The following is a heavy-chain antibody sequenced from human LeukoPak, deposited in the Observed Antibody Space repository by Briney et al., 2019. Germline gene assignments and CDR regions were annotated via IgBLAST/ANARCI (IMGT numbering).Heavy chain of an antibody. CDR1: GFTFSSYS. CDR3: ARVPVGARLSEDHYYYYMDV. J-gene: IGHJ6*03. Sequence: PGGSLRLSCAASGFTFSSYSMNWVRQAPGKGLEWVSSISSSSSYIYYADSVKGRFTISRDNSKNTLYLQMNSLRAEDTAVYYCARVPVGARLSEDHYYYYMDVWGKGTTVTISS. V-gene: IGHV3-21*01. D-gene: IGHD1-26*01. CDR2: ISSSSSYI.